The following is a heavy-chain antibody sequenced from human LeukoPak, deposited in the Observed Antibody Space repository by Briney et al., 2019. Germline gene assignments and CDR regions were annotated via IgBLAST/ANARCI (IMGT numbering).Heavy chain of an antibody. D-gene: IGHD2-2*01. CDR1: GFTFSSYN. V-gene: IGHV3-21*01. CDR2: IDSSSRYI. CDR3: ARVGGHCTSTSCPPPDY. Sequence: GSLRLSCAASGFTFSSYNMDWVRQAPGKGLEWVSFIDSSSRYIYQADSVKGRFTISRDNAKSSVFLQMNSLRAEDTAVYYCARVGGHCTSTSCPPPDYWGQGTLVTVSS. J-gene: IGHJ4*02.